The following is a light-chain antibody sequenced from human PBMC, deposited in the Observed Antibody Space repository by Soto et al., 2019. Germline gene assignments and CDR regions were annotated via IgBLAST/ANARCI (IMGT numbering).Light chain of an antibody. CDR1: QSISNY. CDR3: KQSYITPIT. Sequence: DIQMTQSPSSLSASVGDRVIIACRASQSISNYLNWYQQKPGKAPRLLIYAASSLQSGVPGRFSDSGSRTAFTLTISDLQAEDFATYYCKQSYITPITFAQGPRLK. V-gene: IGKV1-39*01. J-gene: IGKJ5*01. CDR2: AAS.